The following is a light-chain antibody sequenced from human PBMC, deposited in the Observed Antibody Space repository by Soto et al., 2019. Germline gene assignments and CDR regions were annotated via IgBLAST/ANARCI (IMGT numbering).Light chain of an antibody. J-gene: IGKJ1*01. CDR3: QQYNNFST. Sequence: EIVMTQSPATLSVSPGERATLSCRASQSVRSNLAWYQQKPGQPPRLLVYGTSTRATGIPARFSGSGSGTDFTLTISSLQSEDFAVYYCQQYNNFSTFGQGTKVEIK. CDR2: GTS. CDR1: QSVRSN. V-gene: IGKV3-15*01.